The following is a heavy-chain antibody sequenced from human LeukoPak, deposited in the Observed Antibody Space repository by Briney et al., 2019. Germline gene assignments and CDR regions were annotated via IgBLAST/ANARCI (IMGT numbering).Heavy chain of an antibody. Sequence: ASVKVSCKASGYTFTGHYMHWVRQAPGQGLEWMGWINPNSGGTNYAQKFQGRVTMTRDTSISTAYMELSRLRSDDTAVYYCARVGKWELLRGYYFDYWGQGTLVTVSS. CDR2: INPNSGGT. D-gene: IGHD1-26*01. CDR1: GYTFTGHY. J-gene: IGHJ4*02. V-gene: IGHV1-2*02. CDR3: ARVGKWELLRGYYFDY.